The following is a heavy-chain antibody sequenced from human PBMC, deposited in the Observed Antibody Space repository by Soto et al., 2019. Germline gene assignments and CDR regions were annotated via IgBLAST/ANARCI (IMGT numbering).Heavy chain of an antibody. J-gene: IGHJ4*02. D-gene: IGHD5-12*01. CDR3: ARVVDGYNSGPTDY. CDR1: GGTFSSYA. V-gene: IGHV1-69*12. CDR2: IIPIFGTA. Sequence: QVQLVQSGAEVKKPGSSVKVSCKASGGTFSSYAISWVRQAPGQGLEWMGGIIPIFGTANYAQKFQGRVTITVDESTSTAYMELSSLRSEDTAVYYCARVVDGYNSGPTDYWGQGTLVTVSS.